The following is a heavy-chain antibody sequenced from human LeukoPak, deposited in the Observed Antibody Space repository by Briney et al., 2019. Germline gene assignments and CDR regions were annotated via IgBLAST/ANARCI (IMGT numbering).Heavy chain of an antibody. J-gene: IGHJ4*01. Sequence: GGSLRLSCAASGFTFSSYSMNWVRQAPGKGLEWVSAISGSGGSTYYADSVKGRFTISRDNTKNTLYLQTNSLTAEDTAIYYCVSGGDYHVRLCTYWGQGTLVTVSS. CDR2: ISGSGGST. CDR3: VSGGDYHVRLCTY. CDR1: GFTFSSYS. D-gene: IGHD4-17*01. V-gene: IGHV3-23*01.